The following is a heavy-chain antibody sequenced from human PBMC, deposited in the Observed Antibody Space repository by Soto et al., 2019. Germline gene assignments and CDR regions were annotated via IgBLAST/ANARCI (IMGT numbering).Heavy chain of an antibody. CDR2: ISYDGSNK. CDR3: ATDSSGYAFDY. J-gene: IGHJ4*02. D-gene: IGHD3-22*01. Sequence: TAGSLRLSCAASGFTFSSYAMHWVRQAPGKGLEWVAVISYDGSNKYYADSVKGRFTISRDNSKNTLYLQMNSLRAEDTAVYYCATDSSGYAFDYWGQGTLVTVSS. V-gene: IGHV3-30-3*01. CDR1: GFTFSSYA.